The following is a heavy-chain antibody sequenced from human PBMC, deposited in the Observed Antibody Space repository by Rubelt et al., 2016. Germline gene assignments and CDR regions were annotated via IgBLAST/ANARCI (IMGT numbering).Heavy chain of an antibody. J-gene: IGHJ4*02. CDR3: ARSLDCRSTSCYDY. CDR2: IYYSGST. CDR1: GYSISSSSYY. Sequence: QVQLQESGPGLVKPSETLSLTCTVSGYSISSSSYYWSWIRQPPGKGLEWIGYIYYSGSTNYNPSFRIWVTISVDKSKNQFSRKLRSVTAADTAGYYCARSLDCRSTSCYDYWGQGTLVTVSS. D-gene: IGHD2-2*01. V-gene: IGHV4-61*05.